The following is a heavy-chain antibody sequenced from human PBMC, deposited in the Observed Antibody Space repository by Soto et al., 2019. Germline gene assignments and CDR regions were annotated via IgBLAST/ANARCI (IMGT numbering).Heavy chain of an antibody. CDR1: GGSISSYY. CDR3: GRVYCSGGTCYRFNFDY. J-gene: IGHJ4*02. D-gene: IGHD2-15*01. CDR2: IYYSGST. V-gene: IGHV4-59*01. Sequence: SETLSLTCTVSGGSISSYYWSWIRQPPGKGLEWIGYIYYSGSTNYNPSLKSRATISVDTSKNQFSLKLSSVTAADTAVYYCGRVYCSGGTCYRFNFDYWGQGTLVTVSS.